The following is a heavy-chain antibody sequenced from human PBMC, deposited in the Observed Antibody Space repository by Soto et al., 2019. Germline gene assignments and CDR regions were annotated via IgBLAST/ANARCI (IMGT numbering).Heavy chain of an antibody. Sequence: ASVKVSCKASGYTFTDYYVHWVRQAPGQGLEWMGIISPDGGSTRYAQKFQGRVTMTRDTSTSTVYMELSSLRSEDTAMYYCARVSDWFPFDYWGQGTLVTVSS. V-gene: IGHV1-46*01. J-gene: IGHJ4*02. CDR1: GYTFTDYY. CDR2: ISPDGGST. D-gene: IGHD3-9*01. CDR3: ARVSDWFPFDY.